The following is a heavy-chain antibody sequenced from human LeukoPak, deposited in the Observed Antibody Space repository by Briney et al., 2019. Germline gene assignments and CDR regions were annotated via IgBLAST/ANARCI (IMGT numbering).Heavy chain of an antibody. D-gene: IGHD5-24*01. CDR2: IYTSGST. CDR3: AGGKANWYYFDY. Sequence: SETLSLTCTVSGGSISSGSYYWSWIRQPAGKGLEWIGRIYTSGSTNYNPSLKSRVTISVDTSKNQFSLKLSSVTAADTAVYYCAGGKANWYYFDYWGQGTLVTVSS. V-gene: IGHV4-61*02. J-gene: IGHJ4*02. CDR1: GGSISSGSYY.